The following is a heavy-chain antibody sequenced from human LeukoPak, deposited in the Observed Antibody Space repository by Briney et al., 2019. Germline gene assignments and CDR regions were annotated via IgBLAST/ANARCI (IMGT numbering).Heavy chain of an antibody. J-gene: IGHJ4*02. CDR1: GFTFSSYW. CDR3: ARAGRRSSFDY. D-gene: IGHD1-26*01. CDR2: INSDGSST. V-gene: IGHV3-74*01. Sequence: GGSLRLSCAASGFTFSSYWMHWVRQAPGKGLVWVSRINSDGSSTSYADSVKGRFTISRDNAKNTLYLQMNGLRAEDTAVYYCARAGRRSSFDYWGQGTLVTVSS.